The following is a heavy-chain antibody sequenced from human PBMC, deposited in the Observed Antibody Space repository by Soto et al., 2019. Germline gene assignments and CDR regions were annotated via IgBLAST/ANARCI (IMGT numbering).Heavy chain of an antibody. D-gene: IGHD5-18*01. CDR3: ARDPDSYGFYYFDY. J-gene: IGHJ4*02. CDR1: GFTFSSYA. Sequence: QVQLVESGGDVVQPGRSLRLSCAASGFTFSSYAMHWVRQAPGKGLEWVAVISYDGSNKYYADSVKGRFTISRDNSKNTLYLQMNSLRAEDTAVYYCARDPDSYGFYYFDYWGQGTLVTVSS. CDR2: ISYDGSNK. V-gene: IGHV3-30-3*01.